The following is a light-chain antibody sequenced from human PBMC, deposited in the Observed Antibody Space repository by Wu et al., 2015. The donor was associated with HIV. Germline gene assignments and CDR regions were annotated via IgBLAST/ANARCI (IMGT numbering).Light chain of an antibody. CDR3: HQSKDWPLT. Sequence: DIQMTQSPSSLSASVGDRVTITCRASQGISNFLAWYQQKPGKPPKVLIYAASTLQSGVPARFSGSGSGTEFTLTISNMQSEDFAVYYCHQSKDWPLTFGQGTKVEI. CDR2: AAS. CDR1: QGISNF. J-gene: IGKJ1*01. V-gene: IGKV1-27*01.